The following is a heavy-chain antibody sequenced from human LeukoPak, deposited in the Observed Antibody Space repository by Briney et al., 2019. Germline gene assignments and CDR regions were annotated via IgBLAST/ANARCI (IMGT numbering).Heavy chain of an antibody. Sequence: SVKVSCKASGGTFSSYAISWVRQAPGQGLEWMGGIIPIFGTANYAQKFQGRVTITSDESTSTAYMELSSLRSEDTAVYYCAREKSYCGGDCYSDFDYWGQGTLVTVSS. CDR3: AREKSYCGGDCYSDFDY. J-gene: IGHJ4*02. D-gene: IGHD2-21*02. CDR2: IIPIFGTA. CDR1: GGTFSSYA. V-gene: IGHV1-69*13.